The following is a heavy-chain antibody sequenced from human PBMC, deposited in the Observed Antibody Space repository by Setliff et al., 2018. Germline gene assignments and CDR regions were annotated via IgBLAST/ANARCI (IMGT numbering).Heavy chain of an antibody. Sequence: LRLSCAASGFTFSTYAMSWVRQAPEKGLEWVSTIYSGDRNTFYTDSVKGRFTIFRDGSKNTLYLQMNSLRAEDTAVYFCAKDASGSYWYFDVWGRGTLVTVSS. D-gene: IGHD1-26*01. J-gene: IGHJ2*01. CDR1: GFTFSTYA. CDR3: AKDASGSYWYFDV. V-gene: IGHV3-23*03. CDR2: IYSGDRNT.